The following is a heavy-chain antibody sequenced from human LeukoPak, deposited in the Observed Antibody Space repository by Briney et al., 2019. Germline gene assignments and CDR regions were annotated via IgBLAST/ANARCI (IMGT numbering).Heavy chain of an antibody. Sequence: SVTVSCKASGGTFSSYAISWVRQAPGQGLEWMGGIIPIFGTANYAQKFQGRVTTTADKSTSTAYMELSSLRSDDTAVYYCARNKETYDILTGYYVAGYFDYWGQGTLVTVSS. CDR1: GGTFSSYA. CDR2: IIPIFGTA. CDR3: ARNKETYDILTGYYVAGYFDY. D-gene: IGHD3-9*01. J-gene: IGHJ4*03. V-gene: IGHV1-69*06.